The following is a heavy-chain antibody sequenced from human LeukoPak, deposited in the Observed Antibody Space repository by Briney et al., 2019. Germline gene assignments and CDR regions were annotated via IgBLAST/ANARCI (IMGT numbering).Heavy chain of an antibody. J-gene: IGHJ4*02. CDR2: IFPSSDEI. CDR3: ATYRQIQVPFEF. D-gene: IGHD5-18*01. CDR1: GFTFSGFP. Sequence: GGSLRLSCAASGFTFSGFPMIWVRQAPGKGLEWVSSIFPSSDEIHYADSVKGRFTISRDNSRSTLSLQMDSLRAEDTATYYCATYRQIQVPFEFWGQGTLVTVSS. V-gene: IGHV3-23*01.